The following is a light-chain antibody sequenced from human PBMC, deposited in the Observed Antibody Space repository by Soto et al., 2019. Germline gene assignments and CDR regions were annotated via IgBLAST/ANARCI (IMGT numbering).Light chain of an antibody. CDR3: QQSFT. Sequence: DIQMTQSPSSLSASVGDRVTITCQASQDISNYLNWYQQKPGKAPKLLIYDASNLETGVPSRFSGSGSGTDFTFTISSLQPEDIVTYYCQQSFTFGPGTKVDIK. V-gene: IGKV1-33*01. CDR1: QDISNY. J-gene: IGKJ3*01. CDR2: DAS.